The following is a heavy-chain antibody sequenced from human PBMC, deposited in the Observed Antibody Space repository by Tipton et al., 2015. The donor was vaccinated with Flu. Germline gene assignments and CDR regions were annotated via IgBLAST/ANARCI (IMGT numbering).Heavy chain of an antibody. J-gene: IGHJ5*02. V-gene: IGHV1-46*02. CDR1: DYIFKNYY. Sequence: QVQLVQSGAEVKEPGASVKISCKASDYIFKNYYIHWVRQAPGQQFEWVGIINPADGTSTNANQFEGRVIMTRDTSTTSVFMELSGLKSEDTALYYCARATCNGGSCYHLEDSWGQGTQVTVSS. D-gene: IGHD2-15*01. CDR2: INPADGTS. CDR3: ARATCNGGSCYHLEDS.